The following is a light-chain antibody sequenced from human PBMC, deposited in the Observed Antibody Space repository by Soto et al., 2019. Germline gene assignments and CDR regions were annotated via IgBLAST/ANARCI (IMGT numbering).Light chain of an antibody. CDR1: SSSIGSNT. J-gene: IGLJ2*01. Sequence: QSVLTQPPSASGTPGQRVTISCSGSSSSIGSNTVNWYQQLPGTAPKLLIYGHNQRPSGVPHRFSGSKSGTSASLAISGLQSEDEADYYCAAWDDSLNGRVFGGGTKLTVL. V-gene: IGLV1-44*01. CDR2: GHN. CDR3: AAWDDSLNGRV.